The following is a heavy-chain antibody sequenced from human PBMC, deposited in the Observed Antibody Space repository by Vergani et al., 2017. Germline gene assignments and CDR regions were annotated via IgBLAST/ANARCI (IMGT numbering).Heavy chain of an antibody. CDR3: ASDSYCGGDCYSPRPYYYYGMDV. CDR2: INPNSGGT. J-gene: IGHJ6*02. Sequence: QVQLVQSGAEVKKPGASVKVSCKASGYTFTGYYMHCVRQAPGQGLEWMGWINPNSGGTNYAQKFQGRVTMTRDTSISTAYMELSRLRSDDTAVYYCASDSYCGGDCYSPRPYYYYGMDVWGQGTTVTVSS. CDR1: GYTFTGYY. V-gene: IGHV1-2*02. D-gene: IGHD2-21*02.